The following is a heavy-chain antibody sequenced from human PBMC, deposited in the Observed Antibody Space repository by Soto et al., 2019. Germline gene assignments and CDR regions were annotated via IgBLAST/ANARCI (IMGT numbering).Heavy chain of an antibody. Sequence: QVQLVQSGAEVKKPGSSVKVSCKASGGSLSNYGISWVRQAPGQGLEWMGAIIPVFGTPNYAQKFQDRVTIPAAESTTTAYMEVRSLTSEDTAVYYCARGDATKIVVTTYYAMDVWGQGTTVTVSS. CDR3: ARGDATKIVVTTYYAMDV. J-gene: IGHJ6*02. V-gene: IGHV1-69*12. D-gene: IGHD3-22*01. CDR1: GGSLSNYG. CDR2: IIPVFGTP.